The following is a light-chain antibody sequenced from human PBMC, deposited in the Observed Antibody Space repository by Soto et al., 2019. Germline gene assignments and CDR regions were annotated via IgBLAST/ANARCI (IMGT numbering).Light chain of an antibody. Sequence: EIMVTQSPGTLSLSPGERATLSCRASQSVSSSFLSWYQQKPGQSPRLLISGASGRATGIPDRFSGSGSGTDFTLTISSLAPEDFAFYYCQQRSNWPTFGQGTRLEIK. CDR1: QSVSSSF. CDR3: QQRSNWPT. V-gene: IGKV3D-20*02. J-gene: IGKJ5*01. CDR2: GAS.